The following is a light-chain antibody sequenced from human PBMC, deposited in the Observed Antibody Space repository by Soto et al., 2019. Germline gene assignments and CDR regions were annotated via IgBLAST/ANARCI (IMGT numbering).Light chain of an antibody. CDR3: AAWDASLTGYV. V-gene: IGLV1-44*01. CDR2: NDN. J-gene: IGLJ1*01. Sequence: QSVLTHPPSASGNPGQRVTFSCSGSSTKIGSNTVNWYQQLPGTAPQLLIYNDNQRPSRVPDRFSGSKSGTSASLAISGLQSGDEAEYAWAAWDASLTGYVFGTGTKVTVL. CDR1: STKIGSNT.